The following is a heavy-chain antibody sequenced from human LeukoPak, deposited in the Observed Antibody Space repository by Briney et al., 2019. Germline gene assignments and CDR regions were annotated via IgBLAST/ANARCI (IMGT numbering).Heavy chain of an antibody. Sequence: GGSLTLSCAASGFTCSNYAMHWVRQGLGKGPGWVAVISYDGRNKYYADSVKGRFTISRDNSKNTLYLQTNSLRAEDTALYYCARGGFNYYGSGSYYDGGTLFDYWGQGTLVIASS. D-gene: IGHD3-10*01. CDR3: ARGGFNYYGSGSYYDGGTLFDY. J-gene: IGHJ4*02. CDR1: GFTCSNYA. V-gene: IGHV3-30*04. CDR2: ISYDGRNK.